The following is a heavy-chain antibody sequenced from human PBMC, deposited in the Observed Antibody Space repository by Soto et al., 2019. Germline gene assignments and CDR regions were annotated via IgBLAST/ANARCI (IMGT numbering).Heavy chain of an antibody. J-gene: IGHJ4*02. Sequence: QVQLVQSGAEVKKPGSSVKVSCKASGGTFSSHVFNWVRQAPRQGLEWMGGIMPIIGTANYAQKFQGRVTITADESTSTAYMELSSLRSEDTAVYYCARDLESRDGYISHLDYWCQGTLVTVSS. D-gene: IGHD5-12*01. CDR2: IMPIIGTA. V-gene: IGHV1-69*01. CDR1: GGTFSSHV. CDR3: ARDLESRDGYISHLDY.